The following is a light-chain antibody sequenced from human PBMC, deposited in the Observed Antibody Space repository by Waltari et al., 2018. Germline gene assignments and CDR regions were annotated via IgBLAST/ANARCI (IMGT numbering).Light chain of an antibody. CDR1: NIGSRT. Sequence: SYVLPQPSSVSVAPGKTARITCGGSNIGSRTVHWHQQKPGQAPVLVFYYDSDRPSGIPERFSGSNSGNTATLTISRVEVGDEADYYCQVWDSRSDHWVFGGGTKLTVL. CDR2: YDS. V-gene: IGLV3-21*04. CDR3: QVWDSRSDHWV. J-gene: IGLJ3*02.